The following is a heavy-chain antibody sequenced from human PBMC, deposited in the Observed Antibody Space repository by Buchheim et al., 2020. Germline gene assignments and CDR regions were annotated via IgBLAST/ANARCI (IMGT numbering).Heavy chain of an antibody. CDR2: ISYDGSNK. Sequence: QVQLVESGGGVVQPGRSLRLSCAASGFTFNNYAMHWVRQAPGKGLEWVAVISYDGSNKYYADSVKGRFPISRDNSKNTLYLQMNSLRAEDTAVYSCARGGGYYLGGDFDYWGQGTL. CDR1: GFTFNNYA. D-gene: IGHD3-22*01. CDR3: ARGGGYYLGGDFDY. J-gene: IGHJ4*02. V-gene: IGHV3-30-3*01.